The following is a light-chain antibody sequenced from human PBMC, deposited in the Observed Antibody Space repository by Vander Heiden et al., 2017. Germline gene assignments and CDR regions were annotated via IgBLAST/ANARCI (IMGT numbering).Light chain of an antibody. CDR1: KLGNKF. J-gene: IGLJ1*01. V-gene: IGLV3-1*01. CDR2: QDN. CDR3: QAWDSNTALYV. Sequence: SSQLPHPPSVSVSPGQTATITCSGDKLGNKFVCWYQQKPGQSPVLVIYQDNKRPSGIPERFSGSNSGNTASLTISGIQALDEADYYCQAWDSNTALYVFGTGTKVTVL.